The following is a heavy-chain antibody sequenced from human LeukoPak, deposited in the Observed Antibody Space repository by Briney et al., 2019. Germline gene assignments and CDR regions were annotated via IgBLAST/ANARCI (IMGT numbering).Heavy chain of an antibody. D-gene: IGHD3-22*01. V-gene: IGHV3-20*04. CDR1: GFAFDDYG. CDR3: ARLDPVVMSAFDI. J-gene: IGHJ3*02. CDR2: IDWNGGST. Sequence: GGSLRLSCAASGFAFDDYGMSWVRQAPGKWLGWVSGIDWNGGSTGYADSVKGRFTISRDNAKNSLYLQMNSLRAEDTALYYCARLDPVVMSAFDIWGQGTMVTVSS.